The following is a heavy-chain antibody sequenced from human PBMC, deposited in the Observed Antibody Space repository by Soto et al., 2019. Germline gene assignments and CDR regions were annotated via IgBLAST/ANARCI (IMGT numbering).Heavy chain of an antibody. CDR3: ARFRRVAATNSPDYYYYMDV. CDR2: ISSSSSYI. CDR1: GFTFSSYS. D-gene: IGHD2-15*01. J-gene: IGHJ6*03. V-gene: IGHV3-21*01. Sequence: GGSLRLSCAASGFTFSSYSMNWVRQAPGKGLEWVSSISSSSSYIYYADSVKGRFTISRDNAKNSLYLQMNSLRAEDTAVYYCARFRRVAATNSPDYYYYMDVWGKGTTVTVSS.